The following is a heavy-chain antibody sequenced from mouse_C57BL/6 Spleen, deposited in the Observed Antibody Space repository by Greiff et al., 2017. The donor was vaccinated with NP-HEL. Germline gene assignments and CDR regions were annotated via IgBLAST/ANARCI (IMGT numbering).Heavy chain of an antibody. CDR2: INPSTGGT. J-gene: IGHJ3*01. CDR1: GYSFTGYY. D-gene: IGHD3-2*02. V-gene: IGHV1-42*01. CDR3: ARSGSSGYPAWFAY. Sequence: DVKLQESGPELVKPGASVKISCKASGYSFTGYYMNWVKQSPEKSLEWIGEINPSTGGTTYNQKFKAKATLTVDKSSSTAYMQLKSLTSEDSAVYYCARSGSSGYPAWFAYWGQGTLVTVSA.